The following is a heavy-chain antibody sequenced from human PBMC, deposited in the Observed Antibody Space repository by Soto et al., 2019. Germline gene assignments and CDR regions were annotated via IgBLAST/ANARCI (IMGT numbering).Heavy chain of an antibody. CDR3: VMVDNYVTPTPQDV. Sequence: QVQLVQSGDEVKKPGATVKVSCKASGYIFVNYGIAWVRQAPGQGLEWMGWISPYTGNTHSASKVQGRLTMTTDTSTSTAYMDLGSLTSDDTAVYYCVMVDNYVTPTPQDVWGQGTTVTVSS. J-gene: IGHJ6*02. D-gene: IGHD3-16*01. CDR2: ISPYTGNT. CDR1: GYIFVNYG. V-gene: IGHV1-18*01.